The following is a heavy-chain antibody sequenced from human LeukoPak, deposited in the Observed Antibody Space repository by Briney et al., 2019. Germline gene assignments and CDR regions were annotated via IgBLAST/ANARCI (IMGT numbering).Heavy chain of an antibody. J-gene: IGHJ6*04. CDR2: IYYSGST. Sequence: SETLSLTCTVSGGSVSSGSYYWSWIRQPPGKGLGWIGYIYYSGSTNYNPSLKSRVTISVDTSKNQFSLKLSSVTAADTAVYYCARDPLYYYDSSGYPYGMDVWGKGTTVTVSS. CDR1: GGSVSSGSYY. D-gene: IGHD3-22*01. V-gene: IGHV4-61*01. CDR3: ARDPLYYYDSSGYPYGMDV.